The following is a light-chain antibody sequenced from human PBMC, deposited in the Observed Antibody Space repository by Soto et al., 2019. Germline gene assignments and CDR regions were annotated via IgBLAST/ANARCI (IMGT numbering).Light chain of an antibody. CDR3: QHLGT. J-gene: IGKJ2*02. Sequence: DIQMTQSPSTLSASVGDRVTITCRASQSISSWLAWYQQKPGKAPKLLIYDASSLESGVPSRFSGSGSGTEFTLTISSLQPDDFATDYCQHLGTFGQGTKLEIK. CDR2: DAS. CDR1: QSISSW. V-gene: IGKV1-5*01.